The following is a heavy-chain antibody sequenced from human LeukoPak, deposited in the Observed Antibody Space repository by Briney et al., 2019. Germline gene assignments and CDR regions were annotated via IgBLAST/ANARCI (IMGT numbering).Heavy chain of an antibody. CDR2: IYYSGST. CDR3: ATWGIAVAGTFDY. CDR1: GGSISSSY. D-gene: IGHD6-19*01. J-gene: IGHJ4*02. Sequence: PSETLSLTCTVSGGSISSSYWSWIRQPPGKGLEWIGYIYYSGSTNYNPSFKSRVAIPVDTSKNQFSLKLSSVTAADTAVYYCATWGIAVAGTFDYWGQGTLVTVPS. V-gene: IGHV4-59*08.